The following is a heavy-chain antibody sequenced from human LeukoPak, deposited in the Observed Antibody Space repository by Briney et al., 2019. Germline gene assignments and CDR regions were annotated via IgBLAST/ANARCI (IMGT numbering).Heavy chain of an antibody. CDR2: IKSKTDGGTT. CDR3: TTDLLRYFDWLRFDP. CDR1: GFTFSNAW. D-gene: IGHD3-9*01. J-gene: IGHJ5*02. Sequence: GGSLRLSCAASGFTFSNAWMTWVRQAPGKGLEWVGRIKSKTDGGTTDYAAPVKGRFTISRDDSKNTLYLQMNSLKTEGTAVYYCTTDLLRYFDWLRFDPWGQGTLVTVSS. V-gene: IGHV3-15*01.